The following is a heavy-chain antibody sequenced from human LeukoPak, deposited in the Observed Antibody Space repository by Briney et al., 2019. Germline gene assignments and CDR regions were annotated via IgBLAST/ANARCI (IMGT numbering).Heavy chain of an antibody. CDR2: IRYDGSNK. CDR1: GFTFSSYG. D-gene: IGHD2-15*01. CDR3: AKDKSCSGGSCYHPEYFQH. Sequence: GGSLRLSCAASGFTFSSYGMHWVRQAPGKGLEWVAFIRYDGSNKYYADSVKGRFTISRDNSKSTLYLQMNSLRAEDTAVYYCAKDKSCSGGSCYHPEYFQHWGQGTLVTVSS. V-gene: IGHV3-30*02. J-gene: IGHJ1*01.